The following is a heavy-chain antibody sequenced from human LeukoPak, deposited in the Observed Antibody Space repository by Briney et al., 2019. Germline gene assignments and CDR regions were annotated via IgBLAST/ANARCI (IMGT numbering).Heavy chain of an antibody. D-gene: IGHD1-26*01. CDR2: ISGSGGST. Sequence: GGSLRLSCAASGFTFSSYVMSWVRQAPGKGLEWVSAISGSGGSTYYADSVKGRFTISRDNSKNTLYLQMNSLRAEDTAVYYCARDAGGTYYFDYWGQGTLVTVSS. CDR1: GFTFSSYV. J-gene: IGHJ4*02. CDR3: ARDAGGTYYFDY. V-gene: IGHV3-23*01.